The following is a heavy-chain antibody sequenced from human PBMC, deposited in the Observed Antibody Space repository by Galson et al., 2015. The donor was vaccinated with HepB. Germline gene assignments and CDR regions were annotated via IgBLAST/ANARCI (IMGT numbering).Heavy chain of an antibody. CDR1: GFTFRNYW. J-gene: IGHJ4*02. Sequence: SLRLSCAASGFTFRNYWMTWVRQAPGKGLEWVAHINQHGSDKYYVDSVKGRFTISRDNAKNSLYLQMHSLRAEDTAMYYCVRDRGFSYGLVVGCFDSWGQGTLVTVSS. V-gene: IGHV3-7*03. CDR2: INQHGSDK. CDR3: VRDRGFSYGLVVGCFDS. D-gene: IGHD5-18*01.